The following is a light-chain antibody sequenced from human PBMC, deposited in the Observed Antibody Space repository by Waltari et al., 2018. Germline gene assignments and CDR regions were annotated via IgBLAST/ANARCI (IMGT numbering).Light chain of an antibody. J-gene: IGKJ2*01. CDR3: QQYNTYSYT. CDR1: QTISNW. Sequence: DIKMTQSPSTLSASVGDRVTITCRASQTISNWSAWYQQKPGKAPKLLIYKASTLQTGVPSRFSGSGSWTEFTLTISSLQPDDFATYYCQQYNTYSYTFGQGTKLEI. V-gene: IGKV1-5*03. CDR2: KAS.